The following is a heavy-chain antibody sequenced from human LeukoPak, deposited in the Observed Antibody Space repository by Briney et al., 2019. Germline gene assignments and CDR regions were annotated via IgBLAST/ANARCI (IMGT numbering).Heavy chain of an antibody. CDR3: ARVTLSYYDYVLRSYRTFDY. CDR2: ISAYNGNT. J-gene: IGHJ4*02. Sequence: GASVKVSCKASGYTFTSYGISWVRQAPGQGLEWMGWISAYNGNTNYAQKLQGRVTMTTDTSTSTAYMELRSLRSDDTAVYYCARVTLSYYDYVLRSYRTFDYWGQGTLVTVSS. CDR1: GYTFTSYG. V-gene: IGHV1-18*01. D-gene: IGHD3-16*02.